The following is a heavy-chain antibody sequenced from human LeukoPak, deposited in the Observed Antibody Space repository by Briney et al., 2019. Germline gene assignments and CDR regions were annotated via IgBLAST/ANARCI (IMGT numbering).Heavy chain of an antibody. J-gene: IGHJ5*02. D-gene: IGHD3-3*01. Sequence: SETLSLTCTVSGGSISSSSYYWGWIRQPPGKGLEWIGSIYYSGSTYYNPSLKSRVTISVDTSKNQFSLKLSSVTAADTAVYYCARYDFWHNWLDPWGQGTLVTVSS. V-gene: IGHV4-39*07. CDR1: GGSISSSSYY. CDR2: IYYSGST. CDR3: ARYDFWHNWLDP.